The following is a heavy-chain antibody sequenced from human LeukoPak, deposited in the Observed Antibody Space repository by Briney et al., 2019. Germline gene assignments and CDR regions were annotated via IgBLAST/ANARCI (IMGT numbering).Heavy chain of an antibody. J-gene: IGHJ3*02. Sequence: ASVKVYCKSSGYTFTGYYMHWLRQARGQGLEWMGCINPNSGGTNYAQKFQGRVTMTRDTSISTAYMELSRLRSDDTAVYYCAGDPDITVVGCAFDIWGQGTMVTVSS. CDR2: INPNSGGT. D-gene: IGHD4-23*01. CDR3: AGDPDITVVGCAFDI. CDR1: GYTFTGYY. V-gene: IGHV1-2*02.